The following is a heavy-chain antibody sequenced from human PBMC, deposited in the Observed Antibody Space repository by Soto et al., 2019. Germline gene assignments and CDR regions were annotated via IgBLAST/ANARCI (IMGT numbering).Heavy chain of an antibody. V-gene: IGHV3-21*01. D-gene: IGHD3-16*01. CDR2: ISSSSSYI. CDR1: GFTFRSYS. J-gene: IGHJ4*02. Sequence: EVQLVESGGGLVKPWGSLRLSCAASGFTFRSYSMNWVRQAPGKGLEEVSSISSSSSYIYYADTVKGRCTICRDNGKNSLYLQMNSLSAEDTAVYYCASTLTTGYWGRGTLVTVS. CDR3: ASTLTTGY.